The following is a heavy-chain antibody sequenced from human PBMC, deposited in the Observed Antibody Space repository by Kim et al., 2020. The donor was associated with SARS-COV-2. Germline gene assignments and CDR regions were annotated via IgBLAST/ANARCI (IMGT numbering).Heavy chain of an antibody. V-gene: IGHV3-11*06. Sequence: SVKGRFTISRDNAKNSLYLQMNSLRAEDTAVYYCARVLSYYYDSSGGPDYWGQGTLVTVSS. CDR3: ARVLSYYYDSSGGPDY. D-gene: IGHD3-22*01. J-gene: IGHJ4*02.